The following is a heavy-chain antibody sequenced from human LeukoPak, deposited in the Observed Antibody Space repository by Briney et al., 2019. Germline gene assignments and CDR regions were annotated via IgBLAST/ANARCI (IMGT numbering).Heavy chain of an antibody. CDR3: ARDLCSGGVSYPDY. J-gene: IGHJ4*02. Sequence: GGSLRLTCAASGFTVSSNYMSWVRQAPGKGLEWVSVIYSGGTTYYADSVKGRFTISRDNSKNTLFLQIHSLRAEDTAVYYCARDLCSGGVSYPDYWGQATIVIVSS. CDR2: IYSGGTT. CDR1: GFTVSSNY. V-gene: IGHV3-66*01. D-gene: IGHD2-15*01.